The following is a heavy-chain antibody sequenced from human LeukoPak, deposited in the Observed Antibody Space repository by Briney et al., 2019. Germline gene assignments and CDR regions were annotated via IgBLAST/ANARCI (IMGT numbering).Heavy chain of an antibody. CDR3: AKDRPDCSSTSCQEGNWFDP. V-gene: IGHV3-30*02. D-gene: IGHD2-2*01. Sequence: GGSLRLSCAASGFTFSSYGMHWVRQAPGKGLEWVAFIGYDGSNKYYADSVKGGFTISRDNSKNTLYLQMNSLRAEDTAVYYCAKDRPDCSSTSCQEGNWFDPWGQGTLVTVSS. CDR2: IGYDGSNK. CDR1: GFTFSSYG. J-gene: IGHJ5*02.